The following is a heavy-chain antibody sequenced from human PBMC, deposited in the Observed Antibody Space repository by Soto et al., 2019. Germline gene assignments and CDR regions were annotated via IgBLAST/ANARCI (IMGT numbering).Heavy chain of an antibody. V-gene: IGHV4-59*08. J-gene: IGHJ4*02. CDR2: IYYSGST. CDR3: ARHIWYGTHIDY. Sequence: PSETLSLTCTVSSGSISSYYWSWIRQPPGKGLEWIGYIYYSGSTNYNPSLKSRVTISVDTSKNQFSLKLSSVTAADTAVYYCARHIWYGTHIDYWGQGTLVTVSS. D-gene: IGHD6-13*01. CDR1: SGSISSYY.